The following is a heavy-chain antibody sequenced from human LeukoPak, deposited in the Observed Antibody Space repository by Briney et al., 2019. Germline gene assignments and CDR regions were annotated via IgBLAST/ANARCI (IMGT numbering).Heavy chain of an antibody. CDR3: AVNVPPDY. CDR2: IKQDGSEM. V-gene: IGHV3-7*01. Sequence: GGSLRLSCAASGFSFYHYWMTWVRQAPGKGLEWVANIKQDGSEMYYVDSVKGRFTISRDNAKNSLYLQMNSLRPEDTAVYYCAVNVPPDYWGQETLVTVSS. CDR1: GFSFYHYW. J-gene: IGHJ4*02. D-gene: IGHD2-2*01.